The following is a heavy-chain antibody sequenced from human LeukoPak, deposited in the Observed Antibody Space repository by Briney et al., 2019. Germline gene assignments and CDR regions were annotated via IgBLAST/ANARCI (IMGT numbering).Heavy chain of an antibody. CDR3: ASRATWAHDAFDI. V-gene: IGHV5-51*01. J-gene: IGHJ3*02. CDR1: GYSFTSYW. D-gene: IGHD1-26*01. CDR2: IYPGDSDT. Sequence: GESLKISCKGSGYSFTSYWIGWVRQMPGKGLGWMGIIYPGDSDTRYSPSFQGQVTISADKSISTAYLQWSSLKASDTAMYYCASRATWAHDAFDIWGQGTMVTVSS.